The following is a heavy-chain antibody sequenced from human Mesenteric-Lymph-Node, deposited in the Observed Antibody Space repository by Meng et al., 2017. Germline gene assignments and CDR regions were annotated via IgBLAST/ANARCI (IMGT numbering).Heavy chain of an antibody. D-gene: IGHD7-27*01. Sequence: GGSLRLSCTASGFTFTTYAMHWVRQAPGKGLEWVTLISYDGNDRNYADSVKGRFTISRHNSKNTLYLQMNSLRAEDTAVYYCARSAFELGTIIHWGQGTLVTVSS. CDR3: ARSAFELGTIIH. CDR2: ISYDGNDR. V-gene: IGHV3-30*01. J-gene: IGHJ4*02. CDR1: GFTFTTYA.